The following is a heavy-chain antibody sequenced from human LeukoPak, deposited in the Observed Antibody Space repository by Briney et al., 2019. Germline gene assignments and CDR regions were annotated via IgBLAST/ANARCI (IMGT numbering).Heavy chain of an antibody. CDR3: ARGYNWFDP. J-gene: IGHJ5*02. CDR2: IYYSGST. V-gene: IGHV4-59*01. CDR1: GGSISSYY. Sequence: SETLPLTCTVSGGSISSYYWSWIPQPPGKGLEWIGYIYYSGSTNYNPSLKSRVTISVDTSKNQFSLKLSSVTAADTAVYYCARGYNWFDPWGQGTLVTVSS.